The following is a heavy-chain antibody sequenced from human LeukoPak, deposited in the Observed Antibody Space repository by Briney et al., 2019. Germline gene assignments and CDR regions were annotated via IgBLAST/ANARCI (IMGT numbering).Heavy chain of an antibody. CDR3: AREYRGFTPGWFDD. Sequence: SETLSLTCTVSGGSISSHYWSWLRQPPGKGLEWIGYVYNSGSTNYNPSLRSRVTISLDTSRNQFSLRLSSVTAADTAVYFCAREYRGFTPGWFDDWGQGTLVTVSS. CDR2: VYNSGST. V-gene: IGHV4-59*11. J-gene: IGHJ4*02. CDR1: GGSISSHY. D-gene: IGHD6-19*01.